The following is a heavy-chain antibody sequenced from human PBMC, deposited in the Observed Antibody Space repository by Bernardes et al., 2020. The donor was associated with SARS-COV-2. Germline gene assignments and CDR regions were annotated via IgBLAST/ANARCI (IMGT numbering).Heavy chain of an antibody. V-gene: IGHV4-59*08. J-gene: IGHJ4*02. CDR2: IFHSGST. D-gene: IGHD3-22*01. CDR3: ARFTYDSSGYYLGY. Sequence: SKTLYLTCAVSGGSIRSYYWSWIRQPPGKGLEWIGHIFHSGSTTYNPSLQSRITISVDTSKNQFSLKLNSVTAADTAMYYCARFTYDSSGYYLGYWGQGTLVTVSS. CDR1: GGSIRSYY.